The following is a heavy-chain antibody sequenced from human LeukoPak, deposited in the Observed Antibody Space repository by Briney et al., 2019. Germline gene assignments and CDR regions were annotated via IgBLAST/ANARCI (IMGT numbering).Heavy chain of an antibody. Sequence: GGSLRLSCAASGFTFSSYSMNWVRQAPGKGLEWVSSITGSSSYIYYADSVKGRFTISRDNAKNSLYLQMNSLRAEDTAVYYCARGPMRAASIDFFDYWGQGTLVTVSS. CDR2: ITGSSSYI. D-gene: IGHD3-9*01. CDR3: ARGPMRAASIDFFDY. J-gene: IGHJ4*02. CDR1: GFTFSSYS. V-gene: IGHV3-21*01.